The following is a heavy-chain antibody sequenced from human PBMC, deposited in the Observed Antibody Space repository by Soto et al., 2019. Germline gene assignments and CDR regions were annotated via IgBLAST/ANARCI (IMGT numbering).Heavy chain of an antibody. CDR1: GGSISSSSYY. CDR3: ARRTVNIRTFYSGLKTHCFDY. D-gene: IGHD6-19*01. V-gene: IGHV4-39*01. Sequence: SETLSLTCAVSGGSISSSSYYWGWIRQPPGKGLEWIGSIYYSGSTYYTPSLQSRVAISVDTSKNQFSLKLNSVTAADTAVYYCARRTVNIRTFYSGLKTHCFDYWGQGTLVTFSS. J-gene: IGHJ4*02. CDR2: IYYSGST.